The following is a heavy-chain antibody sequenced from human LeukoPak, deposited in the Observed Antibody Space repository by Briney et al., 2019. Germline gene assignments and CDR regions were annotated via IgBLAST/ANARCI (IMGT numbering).Heavy chain of an antibody. J-gene: IGHJ4*02. CDR2: IKSKTDGGTT. CDR1: GFTFSNAW. D-gene: IGHD6-19*01. CDR3: TTDLSDIAVVGTLSYFDY. V-gene: IGHV3-15*01. Sequence: GGSLRLSCAASGFTFSNAWMSWVRQAPGKGLVWVGRIKSKTDGGTTDYAAPVKGRFTISRDDSKNTLYLQMNSLKTEDTAVYYCTTDLSDIAVVGTLSYFDYWGQGTLVTVSS.